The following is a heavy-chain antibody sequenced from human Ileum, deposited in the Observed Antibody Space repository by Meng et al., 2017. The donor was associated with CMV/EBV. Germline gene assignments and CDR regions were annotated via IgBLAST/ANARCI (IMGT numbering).Heavy chain of an antibody. CDR1: GYTFTSYD. Sequence: ASVKVSCKASGYTFTSYDINWVRQATGQGLEWMGWMNPNSGHTVYAQGFQGRVTMTRNTSISTAYMELSSLRSEDTAVYYCARCCSSTSTNGRDVWGQGTTVTVSS. V-gene: IGHV1-8*01. CDR2: MNPNSGHT. D-gene: IGHD2-2*01. CDR3: ARCCSSTSTNGRDV. J-gene: IGHJ6*02.